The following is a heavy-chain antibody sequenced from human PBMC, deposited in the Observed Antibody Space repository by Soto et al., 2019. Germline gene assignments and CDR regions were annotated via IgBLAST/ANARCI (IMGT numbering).Heavy chain of an antibody. CDR1: GFTFNNYG. CDR2: IWNDGNGY. Sequence: QVQLVESGGGVVQPGRSLRLSCAASGFTFNNYGMHWVRQAPGKGLEWVAVIWNDGNGYYYANSVKGRFSISRDNSKNTLYLQMSRLRIEDTDVYYCARRQISPPTRGAASARGGMDVWGQGTTVTVSS. D-gene: IGHD6-13*01. V-gene: IGHV3-33*01. CDR3: ARRQISPPTRGAASARGGMDV. J-gene: IGHJ6*02.